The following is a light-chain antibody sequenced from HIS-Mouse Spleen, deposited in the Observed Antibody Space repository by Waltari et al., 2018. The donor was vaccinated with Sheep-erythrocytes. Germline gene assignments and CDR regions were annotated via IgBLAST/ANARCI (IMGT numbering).Light chain of an antibody. J-gene: IGKJ1*01. CDR3: QQYGSSPRT. Sequence: EIVLTQSPGTLSLSPGERATLSCRASQSVSSSYLAWYQQKPGQAPRLLIYGASSRATGIPDRFIGSGSGTDFTLTISRLEPEDFAVYYGQQYGSSPRTFGQGTKVEIK. CDR1: QSVSSSY. CDR2: GAS. V-gene: IGKV3-20*01.